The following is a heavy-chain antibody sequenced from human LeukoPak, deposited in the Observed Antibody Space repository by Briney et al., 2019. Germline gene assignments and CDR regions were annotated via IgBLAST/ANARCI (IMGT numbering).Heavy chain of an antibody. V-gene: IGHV4-61*02. CDR1: GGSISSGSSY. Sequence: PSETLSLACTVSGGSISSGSSYRSWSWIRQPAGKGLEWIGRIYTSGSTNYNPSLRSRVTLSVDTSMNQFSLRLNSVTAADTAVYYCARTYDFWSGYSRDAVVYAFDIWGQGTMVTVSS. CDR3: ARTYDFWSGYSRDAVVYAFDI. CDR2: IYTSGST. J-gene: IGHJ3*02. D-gene: IGHD3-3*01.